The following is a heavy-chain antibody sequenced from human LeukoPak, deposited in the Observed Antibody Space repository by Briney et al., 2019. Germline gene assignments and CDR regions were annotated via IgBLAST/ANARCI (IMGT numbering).Heavy chain of an antibody. CDR3: ARDYGDYG. J-gene: IGHJ4*02. V-gene: IGHV1-69*04. CDR2: IIPIFGIA. Sequence: SVTVSRKASGGTFSSYAISWLRQAPGQGLEWMGRIIPIFGIANYAQKFQGRVTITADKSTSTAYMELSSLRSEDTAVYYCARDYGDYGWGQGTLVTVSS. D-gene: IGHD4-17*01. CDR1: GGTFSSYA.